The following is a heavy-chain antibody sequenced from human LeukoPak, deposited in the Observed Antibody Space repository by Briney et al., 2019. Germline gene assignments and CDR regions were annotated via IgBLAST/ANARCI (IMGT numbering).Heavy chain of an antibody. J-gene: IGHJ6*02. Sequence: QAGGSLRLSCAASGFTFSSYAMHWVRQAPGKGLEWVAVISYDGSNKYYADSVKGRFTISRDNSKNTLYLQMNSLRAEDTAVYYCARGPMVRGAPLYYYYGMDVWGQGTTVTVSS. CDR1: GFTFSSYA. D-gene: IGHD3-10*01. V-gene: IGHV3-30-3*01. CDR2: ISYDGSNK. CDR3: ARGPMVRGAPLYYYYGMDV.